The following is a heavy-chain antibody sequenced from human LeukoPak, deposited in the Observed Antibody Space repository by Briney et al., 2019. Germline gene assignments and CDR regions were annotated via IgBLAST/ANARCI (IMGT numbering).Heavy chain of an antibody. CDR3: AREAICSSTSCYARIYYYYYMDV. V-gene: IGHV4-39*07. CDR2: IYYSGST. D-gene: IGHD2-2*01. CDR1: GGSVSSSTNY. J-gene: IGHJ6*03. Sequence: SETLSLTCTVSGGSVSSSTNYWGWIRQPPGKGLEWIGTIYYSGSTYYNPSLKSRVSLSVDTSKNQFSLKLSPVTAADTAVYYCAREAICSSTSCYARIYYYYYMDVWGKGTTVTISS.